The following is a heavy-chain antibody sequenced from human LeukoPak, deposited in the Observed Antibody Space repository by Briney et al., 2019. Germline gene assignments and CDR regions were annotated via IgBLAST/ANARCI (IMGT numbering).Heavy chain of an antibody. CDR1: GFTFSSYA. Sequence: PGGSLRLSCAASGFTFSSYAMHWVRQAPGKGLEWVAVISYDGSSKYYADSVKGRFTISRDNSKNTLYLQMNSLRAEDTAVYYCARGRLLSSRADSSGWYGGAPDPHRPSIIYYYGTDVWGQGTTVTVSS. CDR2: ISYDGSSK. CDR3: ARGRLLSSRADSSGWYGGAPDPHRPSIIYYYGTDV. V-gene: IGHV3-30-3*01. D-gene: IGHD6-19*01. J-gene: IGHJ6*02.